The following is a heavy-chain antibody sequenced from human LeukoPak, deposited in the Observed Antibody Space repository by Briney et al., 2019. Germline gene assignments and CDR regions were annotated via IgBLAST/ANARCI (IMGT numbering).Heavy chain of an antibody. V-gene: IGHV4-59*08. CDR1: GGSFSDYY. CDR3: ARLGVRYTTSSWWFDP. Sequence: SETLSLTCAVYGGSFSDYYWSWIRQPPGKGLEWIGYIYYSGSTNYSPSLKSRVTISVDTSKNQFSLKLSSVTAADTAVYYCARLGVRYTTSSWWFDPWGQGILVTVSS. CDR2: IYYSGST. J-gene: IGHJ5*02. D-gene: IGHD6-6*01.